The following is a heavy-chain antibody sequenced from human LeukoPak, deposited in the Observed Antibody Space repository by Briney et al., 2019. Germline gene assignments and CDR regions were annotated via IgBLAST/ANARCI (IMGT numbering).Heavy chain of an antibody. CDR3: TTVMG. V-gene: IGHV3-15*01. CDR1: GFTFSNAW. D-gene: IGHD2-8*01. CDR2: IKSKTDGWTT. J-gene: IGHJ3*01. Sequence: GGSLRLSCSASGFTFSNAWMIWVRQAPGKGLEWGGRIKSKTDGWTTDYAAPVKGRFTISRDDSKNTLYLQMNSLKTEDTAVYYCTTVMGWGQGTMVTVSS.